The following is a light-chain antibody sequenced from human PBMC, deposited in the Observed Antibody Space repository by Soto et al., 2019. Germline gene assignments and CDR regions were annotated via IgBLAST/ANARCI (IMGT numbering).Light chain of an antibody. J-gene: IGKJ4*01. V-gene: IGKV3-20*01. CDR1: QSISSL. CDR2: GAS. CDR3: QQYGRSPST. Sequence: EVGLTQSAYTLSLPPGERATLSCRASQSISSLLAWYQQKPGQAPRLLIYGASTRATGIPARFSGSGYGTDFNLTISRLETEDFAVYYCQQYGRSPSTFGGGTKVDIK.